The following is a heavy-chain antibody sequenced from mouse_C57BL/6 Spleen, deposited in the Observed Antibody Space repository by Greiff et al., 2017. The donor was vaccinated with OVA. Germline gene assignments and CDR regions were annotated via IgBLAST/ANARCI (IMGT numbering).Heavy chain of an antibody. J-gene: IGHJ3*01. CDR3: ARKDMELPAWFAY. CDR2: IYPRSGNT. V-gene: IGHV1-81*01. CDR1: GYTFTSYG. D-gene: IGHD2-1*01. Sequence: VKLVESGAELARPGASVKLSCKASGYTFTSYGISWVKQRTGQGLEWIGEIYPRSGNTYYNEKFKGKATLTADKSSSTAYMELRSLTSEDSAVYFCARKDMELPAWFAYWGQGTLVTVSA.